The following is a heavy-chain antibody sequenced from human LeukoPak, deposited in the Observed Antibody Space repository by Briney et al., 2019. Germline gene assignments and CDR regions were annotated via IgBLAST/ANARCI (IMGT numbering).Heavy chain of an antibody. CDR3: AREISRFGI. Sequence: PGGSLRLSCAASGFTVSSNYMSWVRQAPGKGLEWVSSIYIGGSTYYADSVKGRFTISRDNPNNTLYLQMHGLRAEDTAVYYCAREISRFGIWGQGTLVTVSS. D-gene: IGHD3-16*01. V-gene: IGHV3-66*01. CDR1: GFTVSSNY. J-gene: IGHJ4*02. CDR2: IYIGGST.